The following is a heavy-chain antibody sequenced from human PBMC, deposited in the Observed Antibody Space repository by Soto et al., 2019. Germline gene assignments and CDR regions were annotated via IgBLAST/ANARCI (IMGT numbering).Heavy chain of an antibody. CDR2: ISSSSSTI. Sequence: GGSLRLSCAASGFTFSSYSMNWVRQAPGKGLEWVSYISSSSSTIYYADSVKGRFTISRDNAKNSLYLQMNSLRAEDTAVYYCARAFIKDIVVVPAAILYFDYWGQGTLVTVSS. J-gene: IGHJ4*02. V-gene: IGHV3-48*01. D-gene: IGHD2-2*01. CDR3: ARAFIKDIVVVPAAILYFDY. CDR1: GFTFSSYS.